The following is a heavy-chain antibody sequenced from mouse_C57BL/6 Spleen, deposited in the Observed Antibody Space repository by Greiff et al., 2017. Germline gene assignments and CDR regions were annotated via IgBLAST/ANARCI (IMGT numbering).Heavy chain of an antibody. CDR1: GYTFPSYW. D-gene: IGHD1-1*01. V-gene: IGHV1-50*01. CDR3: ARRGITTVVATPYYYAMDY. Sequence: QVQLQQPGAELVKPGASVKLSCKASGYTFPSYWMQWVKQRPGQGLEWSGEIDPSDSYTNYNQKFKGKATLTVDTSSSTANMQLSSLTSEDSAVYYCARRGITTVVATPYYYAMDYWGQGTSVTVSS. J-gene: IGHJ4*01. CDR2: IDPSDSYT.